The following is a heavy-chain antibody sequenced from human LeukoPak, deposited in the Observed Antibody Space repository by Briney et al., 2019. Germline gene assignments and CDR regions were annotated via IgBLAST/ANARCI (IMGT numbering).Heavy chain of an antibody. CDR1: GGFISSCF. J-gene: IGHJ3*02. D-gene: IGHD3-22*01. V-gene: IGHV4-59*01. Sequence: KTSETLSLTCSVSGGFISSCFWNWIREPPGKGLEWIGYIHYSGSTNCNPSLQSRVTISLDSSKNHFSLKLISVTAADTAVYYFSREFYYDSSAYYYGAFDIWGQGTMVTVSS. CDR3: SREFYYDSSAYYYGAFDI. CDR2: IHYSGST.